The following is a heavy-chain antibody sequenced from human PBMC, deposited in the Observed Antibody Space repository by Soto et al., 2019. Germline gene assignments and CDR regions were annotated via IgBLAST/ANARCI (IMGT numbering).Heavy chain of an antibody. J-gene: IGHJ4*02. CDR2: IRASGDST. CDR1: GVTFMNYA. CDR3: AKGGFTSYFDY. V-gene: IGHV3-23*01. D-gene: IGHD5-12*01. Sequence: EVQLLESGGGLVQPGGYLRFSCAASGVTFMNYAMTWVRQAPGTGLEWVSTIRASGDSTYYADSVKGRISISRDNSKNTMYLQMNSLEAEDTAVYFCAKGGFTSYFDYWGQGILVTVSS.